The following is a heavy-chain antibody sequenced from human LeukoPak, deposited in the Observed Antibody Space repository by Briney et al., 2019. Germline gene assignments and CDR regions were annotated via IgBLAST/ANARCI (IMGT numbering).Heavy chain of an antibody. CDR1: GYSISSAYY. V-gene: IGHV4-38-2*02. D-gene: IGHD2-8*01. J-gene: IGHJ4*02. CDR3: ARGYCTNAVCSLGPTQA. CDR2: IYYSGST. Sequence: SETLSLTCSVSGYSISSAYYWGWIRQPPGKGLEWIGSIYYSGSTYYNPSLKSRVTISVDTSKNQFSLKLSSVTAADTAVYYCARGYCTNAVCSLGPTQAWGQGTLVTVSS.